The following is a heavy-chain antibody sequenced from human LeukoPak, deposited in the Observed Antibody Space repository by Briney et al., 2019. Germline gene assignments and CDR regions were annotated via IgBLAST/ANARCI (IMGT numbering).Heavy chain of an antibody. D-gene: IGHD2-2*01. CDR3: VSCGTTTCIIRFDH. J-gene: IGHJ4*02. CDR2: TKDDRSEN. CDR1: GFTFSRDW. V-gene: IGHV3-7*01. Sequence: PGGSLRLSCAASGFTFSRDWMNWVRQAPGKGLEWVARTKDDRSENYYRDSVQGRITISRDKANTSLYLQMNSLRAEDAAIYYCVSCGTTTCIIRFDHWGQGTLVTVSS.